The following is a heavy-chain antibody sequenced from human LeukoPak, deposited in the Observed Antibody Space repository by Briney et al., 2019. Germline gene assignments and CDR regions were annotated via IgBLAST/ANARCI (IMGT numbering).Heavy chain of an antibody. V-gene: IGHV3-15*01. J-gene: IGHJ4*02. CDR3: TTGTWIQLWLADY. D-gene: IGHD5-18*01. Sequence: GGSLRLSCAASGFTFSNACMSWVRQAPGKGLEWVGHVKTKTDGGTTDYAAPVKGRFTISRDDSKNTLCLQMNSLKTEDTAVYYCTTGTWIQLWLADYWGQGTLVTVSS. CDR2: VKTKTDGGTT. CDR1: GFTFSNAC.